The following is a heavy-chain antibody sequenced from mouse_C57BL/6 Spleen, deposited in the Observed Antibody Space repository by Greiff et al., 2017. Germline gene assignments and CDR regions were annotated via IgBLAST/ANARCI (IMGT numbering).Heavy chain of an antibody. CDR2: LNPNNGGT. V-gene: IGHV1-26*01. CDR3: TRRGTVVEGGDAMDY. CDR1: GYKINDYY. D-gene: IGHD1-1*01. J-gene: IGHJ4*01. Sequence: EVQLQQSGPELVKPGASVKISCKASGYKINDYYMNWVKQSHGKSLEWIGDLNPNNGGTSYNQKFKGKATLTVDKSSSTASMELRSLTSEDSEVXYGTRRGTVVEGGDAMDYWGQGTSVTVSS.